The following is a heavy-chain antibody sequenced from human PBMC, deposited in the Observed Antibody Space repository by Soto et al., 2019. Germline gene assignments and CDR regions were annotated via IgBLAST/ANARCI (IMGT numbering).Heavy chain of an antibody. CDR2: IYYNGTT. D-gene: IGHD3-22*01. CDR3: ARVDYYDSSGYQHRDFDY. CDR1: GGSISSPNFY. J-gene: IGHJ4*02. Sequence: SETLSLTCTVSGGSISSPNFYWSWIRQHPGKGLEWIGHIYYNGTTYYNPTLKSRVSISVDTSKNQFSLKLSSVTAAGTAVYYCARVDYYDSSGYQHRDFDYWGQGTLVTVSS. V-gene: IGHV4-31*03.